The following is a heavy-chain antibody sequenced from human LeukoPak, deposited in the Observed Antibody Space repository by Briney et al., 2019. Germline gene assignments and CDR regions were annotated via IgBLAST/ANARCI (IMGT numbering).Heavy chain of an antibody. Sequence: GGSLRLSCAASGFTFSSYGMHWVRQAPGKGLEWVAVISYDGSNKYYADSVKGRFTISRDNSKNTLYLQMNSLRAEDTAVYYCAKDTSSYGPDAFDIWGQGTMVTVSS. CDR2: ISYDGSNK. D-gene: IGHD5-18*01. CDR1: GFTFSSYG. J-gene: IGHJ3*02. CDR3: AKDTSSYGPDAFDI. V-gene: IGHV3-30*18.